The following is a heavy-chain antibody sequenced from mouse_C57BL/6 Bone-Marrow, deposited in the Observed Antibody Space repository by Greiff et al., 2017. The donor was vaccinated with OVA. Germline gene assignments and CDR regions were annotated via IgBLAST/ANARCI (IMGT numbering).Heavy chain of an antibody. D-gene: IGHD2-1*01. Sequence: DVMLVESGGGLVKPGGSLKLSCAAPGFTFSDYGMHWVRQAPEKGLEWVAYISSGSSTIYYADTVKGRFTISRDNAKNTLFLQMTSLRSEDTAMYYCASRGPIYYGHLFDYWGQGTTLTVSS. V-gene: IGHV5-17*01. CDR2: ISSGSSTI. CDR3: ASRGPIYYGHLFDY. CDR1: GFTFSDYG. J-gene: IGHJ2*01.